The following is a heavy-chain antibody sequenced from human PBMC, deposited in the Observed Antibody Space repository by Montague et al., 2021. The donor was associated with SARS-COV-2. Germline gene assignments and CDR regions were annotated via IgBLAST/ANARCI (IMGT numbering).Heavy chain of an antibody. CDR1: GGSISSSSYY. J-gene: IGHJ3*02. CDR2: IYYSGST. Sequence: SETLSLTCTVSGGSISSSSYYWGWLRQPPGKGLEWTGSIYYSGSTYYNPSLKSRVTIPVDTSKNQFSLKLSSVTAADTAVYYCARFPTSYYYDSKAAPATPDAFDIWGQGTMVTVSS. CDR3: ARFPTSYYYDSKAAPATPDAFDI. V-gene: IGHV4-39*01. D-gene: IGHD3-22*01.